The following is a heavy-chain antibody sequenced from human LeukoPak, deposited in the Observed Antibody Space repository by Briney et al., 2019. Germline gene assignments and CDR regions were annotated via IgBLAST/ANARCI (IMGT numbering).Heavy chain of an antibody. CDR2: IRSDGSST. Sequence: GGSLRLSCVASGFSFSAYIMHWVRQAPGKGLEYVSAIRSDGSSTFYPNSVKGRFTISRDNSKSTLYLQMGSLRAEDTAVYYCAKNGFWSGYDYYYYMDVWGKGTTVTVSS. CDR3: AKNGFWSGYDYYYYMDV. V-gene: IGHV3-64*01. J-gene: IGHJ6*03. CDR1: GFSFSAYI. D-gene: IGHD3-3*01.